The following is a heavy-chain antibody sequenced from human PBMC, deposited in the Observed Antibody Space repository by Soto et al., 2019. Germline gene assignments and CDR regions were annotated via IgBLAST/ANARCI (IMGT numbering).Heavy chain of an antibody. V-gene: IGHV3-33*01. CDR2: IWYDGTNK. D-gene: IGHD4-4*01. CDR1: GFTFSSYG. J-gene: IGHJ4*02. Sequence: QVQVVESGGGVVQPGRSLRLSCTASGFTFSSYGMHWVRQAPGKGLEWVAVIWYDGTNKYYADSVKGRFTISRDNSKNTLYLQMNSLRAEDAAVYYCAREGEGNSDLFDYWGQGTLVTVSS. CDR3: AREGEGNSDLFDY.